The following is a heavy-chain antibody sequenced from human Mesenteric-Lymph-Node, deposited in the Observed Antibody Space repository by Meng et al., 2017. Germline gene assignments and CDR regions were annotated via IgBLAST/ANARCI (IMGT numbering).Heavy chain of an antibody. J-gene: IGHJ4*02. V-gene: IGHV4-4*02. CDR3: ARFGGYFSSTTFYFDY. CDR1: GDSIGSGDW. CDR2: IYHSGST. Sequence: QVPLQESGPGLVKPSGTLSLHCAVSGDSIGSGDWWSWVRQPPGKGLEWIGEIYHSGSTNYNPSLKSRVAISVDKSTNQFSLKLSSVTAADTAVYYCARFGGYFSSTTFYFDYWGQGTLVTVSS. D-gene: IGHD3-16*01.